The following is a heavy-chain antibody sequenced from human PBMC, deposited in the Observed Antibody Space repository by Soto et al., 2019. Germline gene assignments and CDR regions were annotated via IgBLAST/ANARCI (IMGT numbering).Heavy chain of an antibody. J-gene: IGHJ4*02. D-gene: IGHD1-1*01. CDR2: IKRKVDGGAT. Sequence: GGSLRLSCAASGFTFSNAWMSWVRQAPGKGLEWVGRIKRKVDGGATDYAAPVKGRFTISRDDSENTLYVQMNSLKTEDTAVYYCAAGTGTTDFDYWGQGTLVTSPQ. CDR1: GFTFSNAW. V-gene: IGHV3-15*01. CDR3: AAGTGTTDFDY.